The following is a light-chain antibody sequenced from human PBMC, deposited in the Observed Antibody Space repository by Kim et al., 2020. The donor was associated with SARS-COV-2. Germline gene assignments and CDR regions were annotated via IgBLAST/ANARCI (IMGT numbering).Light chain of an antibody. CDR1: QDISNY. J-gene: IGKJ4*02. Sequence: DIQTTQSPSSLSASVGDRVTITCQASQDISNYLNWYQQKPGKAPKLLIYDASNLETGVPSRFSGSGSGTDFTFTISSLQPEDITAYYCQQYDNLLSFGGGTKVDI. V-gene: IGKV1-33*01. CDR3: QQYDNLLS. CDR2: DAS.